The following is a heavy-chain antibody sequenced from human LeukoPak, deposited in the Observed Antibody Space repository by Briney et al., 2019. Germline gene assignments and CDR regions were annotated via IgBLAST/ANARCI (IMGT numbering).Heavy chain of an antibody. CDR1: KFTFSSYA. D-gene: IGHD6-19*01. CDR2: ISSSGSAI. CDR3: ARAIGWQGYDY. J-gene: IGHJ4*02. V-gene: IGHV3-48*03. Sequence: GGSLRLSCAASKFTFSSYAMNWVRQAPGKGLEWVSYISSSGSAIYYADSLKGRFTISRDNAKNSLYLQMNSLRAEDTAVYYCARAIGWQGYDYWGQGTLVTVSS.